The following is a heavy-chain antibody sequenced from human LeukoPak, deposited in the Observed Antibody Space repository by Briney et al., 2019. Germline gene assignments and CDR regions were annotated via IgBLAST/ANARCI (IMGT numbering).Heavy chain of an antibody. Sequence: GGSLRLSCAASGFTFSSYAMSWVRQAPGKGLEWVSYISSSSSYTNYADSVKGRFTISRDNAKNSLYLQMNSLRAEDTAVYYCARGSRVWFGELLFDYWGQGTLVTVSS. CDR3: ARGSRVWFGELLFDY. CDR2: ISSSSSYT. V-gene: IGHV3-21*05. J-gene: IGHJ4*02. D-gene: IGHD3-10*01. CDR1: GFTFSSYA.